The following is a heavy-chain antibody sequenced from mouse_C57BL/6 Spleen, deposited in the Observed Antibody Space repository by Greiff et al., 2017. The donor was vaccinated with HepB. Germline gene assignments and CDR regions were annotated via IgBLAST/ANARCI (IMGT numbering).Heavy chain of an antibody. CDR2: INPYNGGT. CDR3: ALRSNYFDY. V-gene: IGHV1-19*01. CDR1: GYTFTDYY. Sequence: VQLQQSGPVLVKPGASVKMSCKASGYTFTDYYMNWVKQSHGKSLEWIGVINPYNGGTSYNQKFKGKATLTVDKSSSTAYMELNSLTSEDSAVYYSALRSNYFDYWGQGTTLTVSS. J-gene: IGHJ2*01.